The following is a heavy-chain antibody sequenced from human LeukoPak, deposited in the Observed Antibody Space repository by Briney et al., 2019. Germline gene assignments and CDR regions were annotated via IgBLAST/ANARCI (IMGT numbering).Heavy chain of an antibody. V-gene: IGHV3-30-3*01. CDR3: ARDGAAERFLEWLLSYFDY. Sequence: PGGSLRLSCAASGFTFSSYAMHWARQAPGKGLEWVAVISYDGSNKYYADSVKGRFTISRDNSKNTLYLQMNSLRAEDTAVYYCARDGAAERFLEWLLSYFDYWGQGTLVTVSS. J-gene: IGHJ4*02. CDR2: ISYDGSNK. CDR1: GFTFSSYA. D-gene: IGHD3-3*01.